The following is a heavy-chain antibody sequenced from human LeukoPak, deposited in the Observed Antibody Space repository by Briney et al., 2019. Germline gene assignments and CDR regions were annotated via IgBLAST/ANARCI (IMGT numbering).Heavy chain of an antibody. D-gene: IGHD2-2*01. CDR3: ARSHIVVVPAAISYYYYYGMDV. CDR2: IIPIFGTA. J-gene: IGHJ6*04. V-gene: IGHV1-69*01. CDR1: GGTFSSYA. Sequence: SVKVSCKASGGTFSSYAISWVRQAPGQGLEWMGGIIPIFGTANYAQKFQGRVTTTADESTSTAYMELSSLRSEDTAVYYCARSHIVVVPAAISYYYYYGMDVWGKGTTVTVSS.